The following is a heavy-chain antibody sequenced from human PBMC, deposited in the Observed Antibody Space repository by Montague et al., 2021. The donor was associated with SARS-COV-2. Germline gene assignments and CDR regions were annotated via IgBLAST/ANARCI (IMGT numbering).Heavy chain of an antibody. V-gene: IGHV3-53*01. J-gene: IGHJ4*02. CDR3: ARGWGSGWSYYFDY. Sequence: SLRPSCAASGFTVSTNYMSWVRQAPGKGLEWVSVIYSGGSTYYADSVKGRFTISRDNSKNTLYLQMNSPRAEDTAVYYCARGWGSGWSYYFDYWGQGTLVTVSS. D-gene: IGHD6-19*01. CDR1: GFTVSTNY. CDR2: IYSGGST.